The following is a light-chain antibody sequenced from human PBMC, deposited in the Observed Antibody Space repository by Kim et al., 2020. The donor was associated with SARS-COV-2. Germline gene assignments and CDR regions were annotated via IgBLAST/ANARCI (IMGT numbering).Light chain of an antibody. CDR3: QQLNTYPLT. Sequence: ASVGDRVTITCRASKGINSYLAWYQQKSGKAPKLLIYAASTLQSWVPSRFSGSGSGTEFTLTINSLQPEDFATYYCQQLNTYPLTFGGGTKVDIK. CDR1: KGINSY. J-gene: IGKJ4*01. CDR2: AAS. V-gene: IGKV1-9*01.